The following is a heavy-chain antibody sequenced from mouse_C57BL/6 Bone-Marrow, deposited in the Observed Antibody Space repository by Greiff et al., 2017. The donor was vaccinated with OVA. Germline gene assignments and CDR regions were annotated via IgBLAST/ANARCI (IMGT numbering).Heavy chain of an antibody. V-gene: IGHV3-6*01. J-gene: IGHJ2*01. D-gene: IGHD1-1*01. CDR3: AREGVYYGSSYFDY. CDR1: GYSITSGYY. CDR2: ISYDGSN. Sequence: EVQLVESGPGLVKPSQSLSLTCSVTGYSITSGYYWNWIRQFPGNKLEWMGYISYDGSNNYNPSLKNRISITRDTSKNQFFLKLNSVTTEDTATYYCAREGVYYGSSYFDYWGQGTTLTVSS.